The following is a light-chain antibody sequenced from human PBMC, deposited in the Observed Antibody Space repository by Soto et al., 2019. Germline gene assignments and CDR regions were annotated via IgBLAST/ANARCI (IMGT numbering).Light chain of an antibody. CDR1: TGAVTSGHY. Sequence: QAVVTQEPSRTVSPGGTVTLSGSSSTGAVTSGHYPHWFQQKPGQAPRTLIYDTSNKHSWTPARFSGSLLGGKAALTLSGTQPEDEAEYYCLLSYSGSRVFGGGTQLTVL. V-gene: IGLV7-46*01. CDR3: LLSYSGSRV. J-gene: IGLJ2*01. CDR2: DTS.